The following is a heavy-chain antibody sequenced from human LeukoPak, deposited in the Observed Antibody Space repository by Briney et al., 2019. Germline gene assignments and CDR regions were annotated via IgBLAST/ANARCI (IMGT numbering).Heavy chain of an antibody. Sequence: PSETLSLTCTVSGGSISSSSYYWGWIRQPPGKGLGWIGSIYYSGSTYYNPSLKSRVTISVDTSKNQFSLKLSSVTAADTAVYYCARHVVYCSGGSCYSDWFDPWGQGTLVTVSS. CDR2: IYYSGST. J-gene: IGHJ5*02. D-gene: IGHD2-15*01. CDR1: GGSISSSSYY. V-gene: IGHV4-39*01. CDR3: ARHVVYCSGGSCYSDWFDP.